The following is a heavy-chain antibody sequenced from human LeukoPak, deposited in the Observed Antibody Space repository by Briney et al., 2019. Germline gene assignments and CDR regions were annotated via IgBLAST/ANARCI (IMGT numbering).Heavy chain of an antibody. D-gene: IGHD3-16*02. V-gene: IGHV1-69*05. Sequence: GSSVKVSCKASGGTFSSYAISWVRQAPGQGLEWMGGIIPIFGTANYAQKFQGRVTITTDESTSPAYMELSSLRSEDTAVYYCAREGRSLGPYYFDYWGQGTLVTVSS. J-gene: IGHJ4*02. CDR2: IIPIFGTA. CDR3: AREGRSLGPYYFDY. CDR1: GGTFSSYA.